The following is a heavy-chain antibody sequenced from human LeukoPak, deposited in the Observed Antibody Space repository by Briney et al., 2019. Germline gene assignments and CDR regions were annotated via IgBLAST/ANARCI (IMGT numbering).Heavy chain of an antibody. V-gene: IGHV4-59*01. J-gene: IGHJ5*02. D-gene: IGHD3/OR15-3a*01. CDR1: GGSISSYY. Sequence: PSETLSFPCTVPGGSISSYYWSWIRQPPGKGLEWIGYIYYSGSINYNPSLKSRVTISVDTSKNQFSLKLSSVTAADTAVYYCARDKWTGYYISLTGWFDPWGQGTLVTVSS. CDR2: IYYSGSI. CDR3: ARDKWTGYYISLTGWFDP.